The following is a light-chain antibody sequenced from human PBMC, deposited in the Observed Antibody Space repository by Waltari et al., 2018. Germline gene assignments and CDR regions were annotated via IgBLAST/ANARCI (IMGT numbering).Light chain of an antibody. J-gene: IGLJ2*01. CDR1: SRDLRAYNF. Sequence: QSALTQPPPASGSPGQSVPLPCTGTSRDLRAYNFVPWYQQPPGKSPKLLLYEVSKRPSGVPDRFSGSKSGNTASLTVSGLQSEDEADYYCCSYAGSNNLFGGGTKLTVL. V-gene: IGLV2-8*01. CDR3: CSYAGSNNL. CDR2: EVS.